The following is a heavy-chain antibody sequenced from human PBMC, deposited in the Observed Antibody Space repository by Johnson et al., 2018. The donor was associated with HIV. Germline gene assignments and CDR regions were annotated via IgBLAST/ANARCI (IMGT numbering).Heavy chain of an antibody. CDR1: GFTVSSNY. J-gene: IGHJ3*02. Sequence: MMLVESGGGLVQPGGSLRLSCAASGFTVSSNYMNWVRQAPGKGLEWVSVIYSGGNTYYADSVKGRFTISRDNSKNTLYLQMNSLRGEDTAVYYCASRNRGGHYYYESRTNACDIGGQGTMFTVSS. CDR3: ASRNRGGHYYYESRTNACDI. V-gene: IGHV3-66*01. CDR2: IYSGGNT. D-gene: IGHD3-22*01.